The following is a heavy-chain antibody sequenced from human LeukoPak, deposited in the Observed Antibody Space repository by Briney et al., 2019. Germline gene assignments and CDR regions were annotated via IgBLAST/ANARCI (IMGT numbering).Heavy chain of an antibody. J-gene: IGHJ4*01. CDR2: MSKSGDYT. V-gene: IGHV3-23*01. CDR1: GFTFSDYA. D-gene: IGHD1-26*01. Sequence: RPGESLRLSCAASGFTFSDYAMSWVRQAPGKGLEWLSGMSKSGDYTHDTESVKGRFTISRDNSKNTLYLQMSGLRAEDTAIYYCAKFNGWELAEYYLDYWGHGTLVTVSS. CDR3: AKFNGWELAEYYLDY.